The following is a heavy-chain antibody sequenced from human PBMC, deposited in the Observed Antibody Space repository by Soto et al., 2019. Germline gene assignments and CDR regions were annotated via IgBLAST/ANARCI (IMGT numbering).Heavy chain of an antibody. CDR1: GFSFTNYW. CDR2: IDPVDSYV. CDR3: ARIESIARNWLDP. J-gene: IGHJ5*02. Sequence: PGESLKISCKTSGFSFTNYWLSWVRHVPGKGLEWMGNIDPVDSYVNYSAALQGHVPFSVDTSISTAFLHWSSLQPSDSAPYFCARIESIARNWLDPWGQGTLVTVSS. D-gene: IGHD6-13*01. V-gene: IGHV5-10-1*01.